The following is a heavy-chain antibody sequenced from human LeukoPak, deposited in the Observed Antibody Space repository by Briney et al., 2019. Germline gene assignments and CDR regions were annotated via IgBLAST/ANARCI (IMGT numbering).Heavy chain of an antibody. J-gene: IGHJ4*02. CDR1: GFTFSSYW. CDR3: AKAPVTTCRGAYCYPFDY. V-gene: IGHV3-7*01. D-gene: IGHD2-21*01. CDR2: IKQDGSEK. Sequence: PGGSLRLSCAASGFTFSSYWMSWVRQAPGKGLEWVANIKQDGSEKYYVDSVKGRFTISRDNAKNPLYLQMNSLRAEDTAVYYCAKAPVTTCRGAYCYPFDYWGQGTLVTVSS.